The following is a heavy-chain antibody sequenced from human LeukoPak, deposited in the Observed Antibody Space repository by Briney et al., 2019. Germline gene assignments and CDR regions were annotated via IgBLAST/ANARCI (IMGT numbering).Heavy chain of an antibody. Sequence: SETLSLTCTVSGGSISSSSYYWGWIRQPRGKGLEWIGSIYYSGSTYYNPSLKSRVTISVDTSKNQFSLKLSSVTAADTAVYYCARGELELRAFDIWGQGTMVTVSS. V-gene: IGHV4-39*07. J-gene: IGHJ3*02. CDR1: GGSISSSSYY. CDR2: IYYSGST. CDR3: ARGELELRAFDI. D-gene: IGHD1-7*01.